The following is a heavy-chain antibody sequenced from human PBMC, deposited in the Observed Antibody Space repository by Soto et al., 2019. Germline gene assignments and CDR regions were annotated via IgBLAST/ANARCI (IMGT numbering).Heavy chain of an antibody. CDR1: EGTFNSYT. Sequence: QVQLVQSGAEVKKPGSSVKVSCTASEGTFNSYTISWVRQAPGQGLEWMGRVAPILGMADFARKFQGRVMITADKSTSTAYMLLSSLRSDDTAVYYCATNYGSGSTHFDYWGQGTLVTVPS. CDR2: VAPILGMA. CDR3: ATNYGSGSTHFDY. J-gene: IGHJ4*02. V-gene: IGHV1-69*02. D-gene: IGHD3-10*01.